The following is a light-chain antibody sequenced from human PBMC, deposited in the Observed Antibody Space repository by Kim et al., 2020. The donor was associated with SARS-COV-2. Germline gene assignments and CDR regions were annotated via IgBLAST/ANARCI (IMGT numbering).Light chain of an antibody. CDR2: GNN. CDR1: TLRNYY. V-gene: IGLV3-19*01. CDR3: SSRDKSGYHLV. Sequence: SELTQDPAVSVALVQTVKITCQGDTLRNYYASWYQQKPGQAPLIVIYGNNNRPPGIPDRFSGSNSGDTASLTITGAQAEDEADYYCSSRDKSGYHLVFGGGTKLTVL. J-gene: IGLJ2*01.